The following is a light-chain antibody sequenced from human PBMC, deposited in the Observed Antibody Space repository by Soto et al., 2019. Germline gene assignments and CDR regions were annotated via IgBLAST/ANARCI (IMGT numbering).Light chain of an antibody. CDR3: QLHNSYPLT. J-gene: IGKJ4*01. CDR1: QGIGSH. V-gene: IGKV1-9*01. CDR2: SAS. Sequence: IQLTQSPSSLSASVGDRVTITCRASQGIGSHLVWFQQKPGMAPKLLIYSASTLYSGVPSRFSGSGSGTDFTLTISSLQPEDFATSSSQLHNSYPLTFGGGTEV.